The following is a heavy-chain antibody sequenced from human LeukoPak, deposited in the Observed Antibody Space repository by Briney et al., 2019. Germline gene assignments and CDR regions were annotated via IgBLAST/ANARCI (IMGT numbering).Heavy chain of an antibody. V-gene: IGHV4-4*07. CDR3: ARAAAVAAPFDY. Sequence: SETLSLTCTVSGGSISSYYWSWIRQPAGKGLEWIGRIYTSGSTNYNPSLKSRVTISVDKSKNQFSLKLSSVTAADTAVYYCARAAAVAAPFDYWGQGTLVTVSS. D-gene: IGHD6-19*01. CDR1: GGSISSYY. J-gene: IGHJ4*02. CDR2: IYTSGST.